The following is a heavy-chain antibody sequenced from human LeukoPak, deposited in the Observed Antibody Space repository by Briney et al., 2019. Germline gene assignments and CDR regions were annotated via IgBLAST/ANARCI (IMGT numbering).Heavy chain of an antibody. Sequence: EGSLRLSCAASGFTFSTYAMSWVRQAPGKGLEWVSAISGSGGSTYYADSVKGRFTISRDNSKNTLYLQMNSLRAEDTAVYYCARDPAAASLGYYYYYMDVWGKGTTVTVSS. CDR2: ISGSGGST. CDR3: ARDPAAASLGYYYYYMDV. CDR1: GFTFSTYA. J-gene: IGHJ6*03. D-gene: IGHD6-13*01. V-gene: IGHV3-23*01.